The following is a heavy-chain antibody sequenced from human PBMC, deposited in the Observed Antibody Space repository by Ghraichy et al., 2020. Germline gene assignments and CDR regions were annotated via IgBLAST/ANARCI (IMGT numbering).Heavy chain of an antibody. CDR1: GFTFSSYS. D-gene: IGHD3-22*01. CDR3: ARDYYDSSGYYYPAAFDI. Sequence: GVLNISCAASGFTFSSYSMNWVRQAPGKGLEWVSYISSSSSTIYYADSVKGRFTISRDNAKNSLYLQMNSLRDEDTAVYYCARDYYDSSGYYYPAAFDIWGQGTMVTVSS. CDR2: ISSSSSTI. J-gene: IGHJ3*02. V-gene: IGHV3-48*02.